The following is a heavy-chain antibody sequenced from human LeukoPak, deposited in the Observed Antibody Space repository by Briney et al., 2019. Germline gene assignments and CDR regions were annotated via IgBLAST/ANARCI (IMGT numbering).Heavy chain of an antibody. V-gene: IGHV4-34*01. CDR2: INHSGST. Sequence: SETLSLTCAVYGGSFSGYYWSWIRQPPGKGLEWIGEINHSGSTNYNPSLKSRVTISVDTSKSQFSLKLSSVTAADTAVYYCTRERLYYYDSSGYNRFRYYYYMDVWGKGTTVTVSS. D-gene: IGHD3-22*01. J-gene: IGHJ6*03. CDR3: TRERLYYYDSSGYNRFRYYYYMDV. CDR1: GGSFSGYY.